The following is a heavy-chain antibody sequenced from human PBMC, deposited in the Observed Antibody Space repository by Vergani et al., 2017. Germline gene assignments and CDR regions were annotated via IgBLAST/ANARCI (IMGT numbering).Heavy chain of an antibody. CDR1: GVSIGSNSYY. D-gene: IGHD6-19*01. V-gene: IGHV4-39*01. J-gene: IGHJ1*01. Sequence: QLQLQESGPGLVKPSETLSLTCTVSGVSIGSNSYYWGWIRQPPGKGLEWIGTIYYTGTTYYNEAHKSRLTISVDTSKNQFSLNLTSVTAADTAVYYCTRHGTSGWAGYFQHWGQGTLVTASS. CDR3: TRHGTSGWAGYFQH. CDR2: IYYTGTT.